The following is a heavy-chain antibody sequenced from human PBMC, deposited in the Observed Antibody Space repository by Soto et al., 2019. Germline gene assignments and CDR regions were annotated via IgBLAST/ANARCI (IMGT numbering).Heavy chain of an antibody. CDR1: AGSLSQYF. Sequence: SETLSHPYSGSAGSLSQYFWRGFRQSPGKGLEWIGYIYYLGSTDYNPSLKSRVTISVDTSKRQFSLRLTSVTAADTAVYYCVRERYAGSGSTYPAYWGPGTKVTVS. V-gene: IGHV4-59*01. D-gene: IGHD3-10*01. CDR3: VRERYAGSGSTYPAY. J-gene: IGHJ1*01. CDR2: IYYLGST.